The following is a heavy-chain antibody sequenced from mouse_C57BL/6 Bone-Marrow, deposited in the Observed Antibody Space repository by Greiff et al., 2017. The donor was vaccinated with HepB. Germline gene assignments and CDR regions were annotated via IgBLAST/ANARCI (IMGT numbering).Heavy chain of an antibody. D-gene: IGHD6-1*01. CDR2: SRNKANDYTT. V-gene: IGHV7-1*01. CDR1: GFTFSDFY. CDR3: ARDASDPYWYFDV. Sequence: EVQRVESGGGLVQSGRSLRLSCATSGFTFSDFYMEWVRQAPGKGLEWIAASRNKANDYTTEYSASVKGRFIVSRDTSQSILYLQMNALRAEDTAIYYCARDASDPYWYFDVWGTGTTVTVSS. J-gene: IGHJ1*03.